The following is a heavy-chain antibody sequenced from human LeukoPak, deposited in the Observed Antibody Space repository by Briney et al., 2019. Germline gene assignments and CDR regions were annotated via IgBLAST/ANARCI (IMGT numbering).Heavy chain of an antibody. J-gene: IGHJ6*03. CDR2: IIPIFGTA. V-gene: IGHV1-69*05. Sequence: SVKVSCKASGGTFSSYAISWVRQAPGQGLEWMGRIIPIFGTANYAQKFQGRVTITTDESTSTAYMELSSLRSEDTAVYYRARDSPPSGYYYYYYMDVWGKGTTVTVSS. D-gene: IGHD3-10*01. CDR3: ARDSPPSGYYYYYYMDV. CDR1: GGTFSSYA.